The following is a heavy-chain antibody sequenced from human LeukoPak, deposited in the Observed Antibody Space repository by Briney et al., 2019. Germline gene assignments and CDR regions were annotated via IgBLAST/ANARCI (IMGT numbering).Heavy chain of an antibody. D-gene: IGHD5-24*01. J-gene: IGHJ2*01. Sequence: GGSLRLSCAASGFTVSSNYMSWVRQAPGKGLEWVSVIYRGGSTYYADSVKGRFTISRDNSKNTLYLEMNGLSAEDTAVYYCARVSADGYNYNWYLDLWGRGTLVTVSS. CDR2: IYRGGST. V-gene: IGHV3-66*01. CDR1: GFTVSSNY. CDR3: ARVSADGYNYNWYLDL.